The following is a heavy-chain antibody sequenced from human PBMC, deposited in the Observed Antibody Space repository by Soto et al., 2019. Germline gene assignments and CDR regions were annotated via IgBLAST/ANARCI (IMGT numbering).Heavy chain of an antibody. CDR1: GFTFSSYW. CDR3: AVLHVELVLYYYCLAV. J-gene: IGHJ6*03. Sequence: EVQLVESGGGLVQPGGSLRLSCAASGFTFSSYWMSWVRQAPGKGLQWVANIKEDGSEKYYVDSVKGRFTISRDNTKNSLYLRMTSLRAGDTAVYYCAVLHVELVLYYYCLAVSGQGTTVTFAS. D-gene: IGHD2-8*02. CDR2: IKEDGSEK. V-gene: IGHV3-7*02.